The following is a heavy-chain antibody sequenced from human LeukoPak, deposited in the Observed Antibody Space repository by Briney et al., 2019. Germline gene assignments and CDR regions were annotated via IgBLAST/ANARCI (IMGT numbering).Heavy chain of an antibody. J-gene: IGHJ4*02. CDR2: IKQDGSEK. V-gene: IGHV3-7*01. CDR3: AREFPHIDY. CDR1: GFTFSSYW. Sequence: GGSLRLSCAASGFTFSSYWMRWVRQAPGKGLEWVANIKQDGSEKYYVDSVKGRLTLSRDNPKNSLYMQMNSLRAEDTAVYYCAREFPHIDYWGQGTLVTVSS.